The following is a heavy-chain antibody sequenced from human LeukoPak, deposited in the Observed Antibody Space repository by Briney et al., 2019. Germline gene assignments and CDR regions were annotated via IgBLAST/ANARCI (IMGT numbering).Heavy chain of an antibody. V-gene: IGHV3-30-3*01. D-gene: IGHD6-13*01. CDR2: ISYDGNNK. Sequence: GGSLRLSCAASGFTFSVYALHWVRQAPGKGLEWVAVISYDGNNKYYADSVKGRFTISRDNSKNTLYLQMNSLRAEDTAVYYCARGRWRGSAAGSGIDYWGQGTLVTVSS. CDR3: ARGRWRGSAAGSGIDY. J-gene: IGHJ4*02. CDR1: GFTFSVYA.